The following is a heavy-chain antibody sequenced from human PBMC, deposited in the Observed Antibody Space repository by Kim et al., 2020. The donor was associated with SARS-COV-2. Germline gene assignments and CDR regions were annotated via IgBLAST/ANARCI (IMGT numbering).Heavy chain of an antibody. J-gene: IGHJ6*02. CDR1: GFTFSSYS. V-gene: IGHV3-21*01. CDR2: ISSSSSYI. D-gene: IGHD3-10*01. Sequence: GGSLRLSCAASGFTFSSYSMNWVRQAPGKGLEWVSSISSSSSYIYYADSVKGRFTISRDNAKNSLYLQMNSLRAEDTAVYYCARGNMVRGVKDYGMDVWGQGTTVTVSS. CDR3: ARGNMVRGVKDYGMDV.